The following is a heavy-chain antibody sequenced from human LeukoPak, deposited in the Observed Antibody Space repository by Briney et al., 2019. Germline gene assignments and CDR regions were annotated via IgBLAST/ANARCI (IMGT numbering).Heavy chain of an antibody. CDR2: ISGRGGST. D-gene: IGHD2-15*01. CDR3: AKPYDESCTGGSCYARHFDY. Sequence: PGGSLRLSCAASGFTFSSYTMSWVCQAPGKGLEWVSGISGRGGSTIYADSVKGRFTISRDNSKNTLYLRMNSLRAEDTAVYYCAKPYDESCTGGSCYARHFDYWGQGTLVTVSS. V-gene: IGHV3-23*01. J-gene: IGHJ4*02. CDR1: GFTFSSYT.